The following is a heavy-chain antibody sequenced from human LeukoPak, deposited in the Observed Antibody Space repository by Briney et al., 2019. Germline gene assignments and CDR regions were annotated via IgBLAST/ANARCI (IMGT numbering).Heavy chain of an antibody. J-gene: IGHJ4*02. CDR2: ISGSGGST. Sequence: XRQAPGKGLEWVSXISGSGGSTYYADSVRGRFTISRDNSKNTLYLHMNSLRAEDTAVYYCAKDLNFWSGYRFDYWGQGTLVTVSS. D-gene: IGHD3-3*01. CDR3: AKDLNFWSGYRFDY. V-gene: IGHV3-23*01.